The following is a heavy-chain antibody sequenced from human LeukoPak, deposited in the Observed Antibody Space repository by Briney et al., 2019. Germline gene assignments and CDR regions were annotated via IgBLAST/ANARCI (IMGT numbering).Heavy chain of an antibody. D-gene: IGHD6-13*01. Sequence: TGGSLRLSCAASGFTFSYYSVNWVRQAPGKGLEWISYISDSSDTMYYADSVKGRFTISRDNAKNSLYLQMNSLRAEDTAVYYCARDFRLQPDYYYYYYMAVWGKGTTVTVSS. CDR1: GFTFSYYS. CDR2: ISDSSDTM. V-gene: IGHV3-48*01. J-gene: IGHJ6*03. CDR3: ARDFRLQPDYYYYYYMAV.